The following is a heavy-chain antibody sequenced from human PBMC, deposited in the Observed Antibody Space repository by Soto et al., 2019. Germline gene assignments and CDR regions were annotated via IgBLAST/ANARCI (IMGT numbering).Heavy chain of an antibody. Sequence: PGGSLRLSCAASGFIVSNSYMNWVRQAPGEGLEWVSVIHSDGVTYYADSVKGRFTVSRDNAKNTLYLQMNNLRADDPAVYYCSCDPFATAYGGSAVSFCWGQGTLVTVSP. V-gene: IGHV3-53*01. CDR1: GFIVSNSY. CDR2: IHSDGVT. CDR3: SCDPFATAYGGSAVSFC. J-gene: IGHJ4*02. D-gene: IGHD4-17*01.